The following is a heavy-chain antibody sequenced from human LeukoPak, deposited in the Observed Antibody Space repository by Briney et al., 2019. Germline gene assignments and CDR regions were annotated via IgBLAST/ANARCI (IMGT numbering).Heavy chain of an antibody. CDR1: GYTFTSYY. Sequence: AAVKVSCKASGYTFTSYYMHLVRHPPGQGLERVGIINTSGSSTSIAHKFQGRVTMTSDTDNSTVYMELNTHRPQDKGADVSEREGALRGGSDAEYFQHWGQGTLVTVSS. CDR2: INTSGSST. D-gene: IGHD1-26*01. V-gene: IGHV1-46*01. J-gene: IGHJ1*01. CDR3: EREGALRGGSDAEYFQH.